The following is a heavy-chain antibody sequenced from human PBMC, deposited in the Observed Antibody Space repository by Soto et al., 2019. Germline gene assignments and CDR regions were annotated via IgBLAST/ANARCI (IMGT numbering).Heavy chain of an antibody. V-gene: IGHV3-15*01. J-gene: IGHJ4*02. Sequence: GGSLRLSCAASGFTFSNAWMSWVRQAPGKGLEWVGRIKSKTDGGTADYAAPVKGRFTISRDDSKNTLYLQMNSLKTEDTAVYYCTTDYLRFLEWPDYWGQGTLVTVSS. D-gene: IGHD3-3*01. CDR2: IKSKTDGGTA. CDR3: TTDYLRFLEWPDY. CDR1: GFTFSNAW.